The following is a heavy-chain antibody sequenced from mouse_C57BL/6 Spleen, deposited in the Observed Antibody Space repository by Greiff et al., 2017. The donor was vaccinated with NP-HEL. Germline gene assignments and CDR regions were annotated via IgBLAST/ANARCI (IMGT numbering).Heavy chain of an antibody. J-gene: IGHJ2*01. V-gene: IGHV1-80*01. Sequence: VQLQQSGAELVKPGASVKISCKASGYAFSSYWMNWVKQRPGKGLEWIGQIYPGDGDTNYNGKFKGKATLTADKSSSTAYMQLSSLPSEDSAVYFCARDAELLYYFDYWGQGTTLTVSS. CDR3: ARDAELLYYFDY. CDR2: IYPGDGDT. CDR1: GYAFSSYW. D-gene: IGHD1-1*01.